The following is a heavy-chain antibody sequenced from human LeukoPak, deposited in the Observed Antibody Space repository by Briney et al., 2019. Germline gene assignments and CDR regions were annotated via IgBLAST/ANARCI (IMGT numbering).Heavy chain of an antibody. CDR1: GGSFSGYY. CDR2: INHSGST. D-gene: IGHD1-26*01. Sequence: MTSETLSLTCAVYGGSFSGYYWSWIRQPPGKGLEWIGEINHSGSTNYNPSLKSRVTISVDTSKNQFSLKLSSVTAADTAVYYCATTSATRRFAYWGQGTLVTVSS. CDR3: ATTSATRRFAY. J-gene: IGHJ4*02. V-gene: IGHV4-34*01.